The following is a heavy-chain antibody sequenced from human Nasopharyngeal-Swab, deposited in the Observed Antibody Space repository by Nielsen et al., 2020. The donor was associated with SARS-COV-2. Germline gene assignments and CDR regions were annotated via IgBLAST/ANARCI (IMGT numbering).Heavy chain of an antibody. CDR3: ARDQAYYYDSSGYAYFDY. D-gene: IGHD3-22*01. V-gene: IGHV3-48*03. CDR2: ISSSGSTI. CDR1: GFTFSSYE. J-gene: IGHJ4*02. Sequence: GGSLRLSCAASGFTFSSYEMNWVRQAPGKGLEWASYISSSGSTIYYADSVKGRFTISRDNAKNSLYLQMNSLRAEDTAVYYCARDQAYYYDSSGYAYFDYWGQGTLVTVSS.